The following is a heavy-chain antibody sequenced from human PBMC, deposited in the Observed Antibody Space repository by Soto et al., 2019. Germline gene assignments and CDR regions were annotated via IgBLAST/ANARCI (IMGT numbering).Heavy chain of an antibody. Sequence: WGSLKISCKGSGDSFTSYWIGWVRQMPGKGLEWMGVLYPGDSDTRYSPSFQGQVPIPAAKSISTAYLQWSSLKASDTAMYYCARQERGYCSSTSCYESYYYYYMDVWGKGTTVTVSS. CDR1: GDSFTSYW. D-gene: IGHD2-2*01. J-gene: IGHJ6*03. V-gene: IGHV5-51*01. CDR2: LYPGDSDT. CDR3: ARQERGYCSSTSCYESYYYYYMDV.